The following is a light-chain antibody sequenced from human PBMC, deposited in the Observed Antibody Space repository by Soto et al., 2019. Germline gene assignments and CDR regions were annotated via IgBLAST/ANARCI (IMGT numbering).Light chain of an antibody. J-gene: IGLJ1*01. CDR3: GSYTSSTSYV. CDR2: DVT. V-gene: IGLV2-14*01. CDR1: SSDVGGYDY. Sequence: QSVLAQPASVSGSPGQSITISCTGTSSDVGGYDYVSWYQQHLGKAPKLMIYDVTNRPSGVSNRFSGSKSGNTASLTISGLQAEDEASYYCGSYTSSTSYVFGTGTKVTVL.